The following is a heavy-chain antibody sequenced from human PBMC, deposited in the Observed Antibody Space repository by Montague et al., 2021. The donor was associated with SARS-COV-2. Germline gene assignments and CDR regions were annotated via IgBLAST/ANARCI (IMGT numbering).Heavy chain of an antibody. V-gene: IGHV4-39*01. D-gene: IGHD4-11*01. Sequence: SETLSLTCTVSGGSISSSSYYWGWIRQPPGKGLEWIGSIYYSGSTYYNPSLKSRVTISVDTSKNQFSLKLSSVTAADTAVYYCARQDPYSKQKFYYYYYMDVWSKGTTVTVSS. J-gene: IGHJ6*03. CDR1: GGSISSSSYY. CDR2: IYYSGST. CDR3: ARQDPYSKQKFYYYYYMDV.